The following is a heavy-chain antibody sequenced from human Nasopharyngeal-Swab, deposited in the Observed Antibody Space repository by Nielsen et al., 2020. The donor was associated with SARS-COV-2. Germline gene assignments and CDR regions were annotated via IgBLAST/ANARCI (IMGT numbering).Heavy chain of an antibody. V-gene: IGHV4-34*01. CDR2: INHSGST. Sequence: SETLSLTCAVYGGSFSGYYWSWIRQPPGKGLEWIGEINHSGSTNYNPSLKSRVTISVDTSKNQFSLKLSSVTAADTAVYYCARGRITIFGVVISNYYYYMDVWGKGTTVTVSS. CDR1: GGSFSGYY. J-gene: IGHJ6*03. CDR3: ARGRITIFGVVISNYYYYMDV. D-gene: IGHD3-3*01.